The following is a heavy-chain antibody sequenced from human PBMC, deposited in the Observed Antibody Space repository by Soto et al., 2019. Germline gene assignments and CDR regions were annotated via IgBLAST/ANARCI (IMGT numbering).Heavy chain of an antibody. Sequence: ASVKVSCKASGYTFNSYAMHWVRQAPGQRHEWMGWINAGNGNTKYSQKFQGRVTITRDTSASTAYMELSSLRSEDTAVYYCARGGSLYWYFDLWGRGTLVTAPQ. J-gene: IGHJ2*01. D-gene: IGHD1-26*01. CDR1: GYTFNSYA. CDR2: INAGNGNT. CDR3: ARGGSLYWYFDL. V-gene: IGHV1-3*01.